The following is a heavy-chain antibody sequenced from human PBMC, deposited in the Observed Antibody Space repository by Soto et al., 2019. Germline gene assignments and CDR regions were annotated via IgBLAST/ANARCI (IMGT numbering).Heavy chain of an antibody. CDR3: AREGQQQLAKGDY. Sequence: ASVKVSCKASGYTFTSYGISWVRQAPGQGLEWMGWISAYNGNTNYAQKLQGRVTRTTHTSTSTAYMELRSLRSDATAVYYCAREGQQQLAKGDYWGQGTLVTVSS. J-gene: IGHJ4*02. CDR2: ISAYNGNT. D-gene: IGHD6-13*01. V-gene: IGHV1-18*01. CDR1: GYTFTSYG.